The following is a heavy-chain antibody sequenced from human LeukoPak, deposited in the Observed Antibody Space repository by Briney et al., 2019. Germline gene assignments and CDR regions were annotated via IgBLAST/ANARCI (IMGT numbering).Heavy chain of an antibody. D-gene: IGHD3-10*01. V-gene: IGHV4-39*01. Sequence: SETLSLTCTVSGGSISSSSYYWGWIRQPPGKGLEWIGSIYYSGSTYYNPSLKCRVTISVDTSKNQFSLKLSSVTAADTAVYYCASPIPGAFDIWGQGTMVTVSS. CDR1: GGSISSSSYY. J-gene: IGHJ3*02. CDR2: IYYSGST. CDR3: ASPIPGAFDI.